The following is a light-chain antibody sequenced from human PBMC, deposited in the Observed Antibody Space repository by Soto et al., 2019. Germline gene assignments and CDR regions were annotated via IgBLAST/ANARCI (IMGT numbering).Light chain of an antibody. CDR2: AAS. J-gene: IGKJ5*01. CDR3: QKYNNVPAT. CDR1: QGISNS. V-gene: IGKV1-27*01. Sequence: DSQMTQSPSSLSASVGDRVTISCRASQGISNSLAWYQQKPGKVPRLLIYAASILQLGVPSRFSGSGSGTDFTLTISSLQPEDVATYYCQKYNNVPATFGLGTRLEIK.